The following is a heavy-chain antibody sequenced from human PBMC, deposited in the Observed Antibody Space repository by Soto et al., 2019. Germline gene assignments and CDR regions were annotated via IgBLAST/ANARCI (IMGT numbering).Heavy chain of an antibody. J-gene: IGHJ4*02. D-gene: IGHD2-21*02. V-gene: IGHV1-3*05. CDR2: INAGNGNT. Sequence: QVQLVQSGAEEKKPGASVKVSCKASGYTFTSYAMHWVRQAPGQRLEWMGWINAGNGNTKYSQKFQGRVTITRDTSASTAYMELSSLRSEDTAVSYCARNTLVVTALDYWGQGTLVTVSS. CDR1: GYTFTSYA. CDR3: ARNTLVVTALDY.